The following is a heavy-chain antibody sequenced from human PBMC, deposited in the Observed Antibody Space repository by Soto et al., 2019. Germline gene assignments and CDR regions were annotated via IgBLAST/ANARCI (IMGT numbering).Heavy chain of an antibody. V-gene: IGHV1-69*01. CDR1: GGTFGSYA. CDR2: IIPITATA. CDR3: ARSQGSSTSLEIYYYYYYGMEV. D-gene: IGHD2-2*01. Sequence: QVQLVQSGAEVKKPGSSVKVSCKASGGTFGSYAISWVRQAPGQGLEWMGGIIPITATANYAQEFQGRVTITADASTGAASMQLSSLKSEDTAVYYCARSQGSSTSLEIYYYYYYGMEVWGQGTTVTVSS. J-gene: IGHJ6*02.